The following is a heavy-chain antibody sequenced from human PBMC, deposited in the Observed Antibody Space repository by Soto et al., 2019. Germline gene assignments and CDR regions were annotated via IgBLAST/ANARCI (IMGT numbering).Heavy chain of an antibody. CDR1: GYSFTSYW. CDR3: ARKGSNYYDSSGYSGDFDY. V-gene: IGHV5-51*01. CDR2: IYPGDSDT. J-gene: IGHJ4*02. D-gene: IGHD3-22*01. Sequence: RGESLKISCKGSGYSFTSYWIGWVRQMPGKGLEWMGIIYPGDSDTRYSPSFQGQVTISADKSISTAYLQWSSLKASDTAMYYCARKGSNYYDSSGYSGDFDYWGQGTLVTVSS.